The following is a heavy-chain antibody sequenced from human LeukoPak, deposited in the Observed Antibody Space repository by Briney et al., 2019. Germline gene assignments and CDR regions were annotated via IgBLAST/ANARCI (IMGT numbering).Heavy chain of an antibody. J-gene: IGHJ4*02. D-gene: IGHD4-23*01. V-gene: IGHV1-46*01. CDR2: INPSGGST. CDR1: GYTFTSYY. Sequence: ASVKVSCKASGYTFTSYYMHWVRQAPGQGLEWMGIINPSGGSTSYAQKFQGRVTMTRDTSTSTVYMELGSLRSEDTAVYYCARDQPHGGHFDYWGQGTLVTVSS. CDR3: ARDQPHGGHFDY.